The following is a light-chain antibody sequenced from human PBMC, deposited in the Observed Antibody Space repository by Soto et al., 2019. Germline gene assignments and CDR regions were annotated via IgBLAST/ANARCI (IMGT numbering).Light chain of an antibody. Sequence: AIQMTHSPASLSASVGGRFNISCRASQGIGNALGWYEQKPGQPPKVLIYGASNLQSGVPPRFRGSGSGTDFTLAISSLQPEDSATYYCLQDINSPWTFGQGTKVDIK. CDR3: LQDINSPWT. J-gene: IGKJ1*01. V-gene: IGKV1-6*01. CDR2: GAS. CDR1: QGIGNA.